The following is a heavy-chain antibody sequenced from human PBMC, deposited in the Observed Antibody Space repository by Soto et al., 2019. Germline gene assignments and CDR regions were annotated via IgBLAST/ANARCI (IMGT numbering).Heavy chain of an antibody. J-gene: IGHJ4*02. Sequence: QVQLQESGPGLVKPSQTLSLTCTVSGGSVSSGDSYWSWIRQPPGKGLEWIGYIQHSGSTNYSPSLMSRVTISVDTSKNQFSLELSAVTAADTAVYYCARGGSISWFRKPLFVDYWGQGTLVTVSA. CDR1: GGSVSSGDSY. V-gene: IGHV4-30-4*01. D-gene: IGHD6-13*01. CDR3: ARGGSISWFRKPLFVDY. CDR2: IQHSGST.